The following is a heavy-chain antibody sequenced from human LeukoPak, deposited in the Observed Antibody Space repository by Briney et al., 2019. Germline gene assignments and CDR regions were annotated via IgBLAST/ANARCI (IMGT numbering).Heavy chain of an antibody. Sequence: ASAKVSCKAYRYTLTNHFMKRVPQAPGQGLEWMGMINPSGGSTSYAQKFQGRVTMTRDTSASTVYMELNSLASEATALYYCASDRSYSCRYFNYWGQGTLVTVSS. V-gene: IGHV1-46*01. CDR3: ASDRSYSCRYFNY. CDR2: INPSGGST. J-gene: IGHJ4*02. D-gene: IGHD2-21*01. CDR1: RYTLTNHF.